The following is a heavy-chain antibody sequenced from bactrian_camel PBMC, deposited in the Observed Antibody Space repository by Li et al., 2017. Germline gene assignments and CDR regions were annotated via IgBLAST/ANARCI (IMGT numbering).Heavy chain of an antibody. CDR1: GFKYDSNW. Sequence: HVQLVESGGDSVETGGSLRLSCAASGFKYDSNWMAWFRQSPGKEREGAAHLDKNGGSTYADSVKGRFNISKDDAKDTLYLQMNSLKIEDTAVYYCALGSSRQATMTARGKGTQVTVS. D-gene: IGHD3*01. J-gene: IGHJ4*01. CDR2: LDKNGGS. V-gene: IGHV3S53*01.